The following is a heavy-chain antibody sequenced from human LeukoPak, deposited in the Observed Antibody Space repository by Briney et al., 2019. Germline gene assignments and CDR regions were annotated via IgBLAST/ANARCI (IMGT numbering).Heavy chain of an antibody. CDR1: GESFSKYY. CDR2: INHSGNT. D-gene: IGHD6-13*01. V-gene: IGHV4-34*01. Sequence: PSETLSLTCAVYGESFSKYYWSWIRQPPGKGLEWIGEINHSGNTNYNPSLKSRVTISVDTSKNQFSLKLSSVTAADTAVYYCARDRQPGRAFDIWGQGTMVTVSS. J-gene: IGHJ3*02. CDR3: ARDRQPGRAFDI.